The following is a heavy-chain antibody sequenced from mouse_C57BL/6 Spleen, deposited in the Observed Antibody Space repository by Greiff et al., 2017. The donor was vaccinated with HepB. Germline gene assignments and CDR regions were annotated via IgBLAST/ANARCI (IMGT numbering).Heavy chain of an antibody. Sequence: EVQLVESGGGLVQPGGSLSLSCAASGFTFTDYYMSWVRQPPGKALEWLGFIRNKANGYTTEYSASVKGRFTISRDNSQSILYLQMNALRAEDSATYYCARLSRDYFDYWGQGTTLTVSS. V-gene: IGHV7-3*01. CDR1: GFTFTDYY. CDR2: IRNKANGYTT. CDR3: ARLSRDYFDY. J-gene: IGHJ2*01.